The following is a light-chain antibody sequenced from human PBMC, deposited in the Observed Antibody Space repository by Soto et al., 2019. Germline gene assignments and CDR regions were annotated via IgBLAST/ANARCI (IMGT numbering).Light chain of an antibody. CDR1: QTLSSTF. V-gene: IGKV3-20*01. CDR3: QQYYNWPLT. CDR2: GAS. Sequence: EIVLTQSPGTLSLSPGERATLSCRAGQTLSSTFLAWYQQKPAQAPRLLIYGASSRATGVPDRFSGSGSGTDFTLTISSLQSEDFALFYCQQYYNWPLTFGQGTKVEIK. J-gene: IGKJ1*01.